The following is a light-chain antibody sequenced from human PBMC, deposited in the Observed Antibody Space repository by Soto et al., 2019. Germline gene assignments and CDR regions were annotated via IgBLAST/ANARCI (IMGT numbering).Light chain of an antibody. Sequence: DIQMTQSPSTLSASVGDRVTITCRASQSISSWLAWYQQKPGKAPKLLIYDASSFESGVPSRFSGSGSGTEFTITISSLQPDDFATYYCQQYSSPWTFGQGTKVEIK. CDR3: QQYSSPWT. J-gene: IGKJ1*01. V-gene: IGKV1-5*01. CDR1: QSISSW. CDR2: DAS.